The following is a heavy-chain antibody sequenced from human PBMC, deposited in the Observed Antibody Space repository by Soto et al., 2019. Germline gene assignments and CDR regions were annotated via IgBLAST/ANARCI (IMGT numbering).Heavy chain of an antibody. D-gene: IGHD3-22*01. CDR2: ISAYNGNT. V-gene: IGHV1-18*01. J-gene: IGHJ3*02. CDR1: GYTFTSYG. CDR3: ARTSSGYYYLNAFDI. Sequence: ASVKVSCKASGYTFTSYGISWVRQAPGQGLEWMGWISAYNGNTNYAQKLQGRVTMTTDTSTSTAYMELRSLRSDDTAVYYCARTSSGYYYLNAFDIRGQGTMVTVPS.